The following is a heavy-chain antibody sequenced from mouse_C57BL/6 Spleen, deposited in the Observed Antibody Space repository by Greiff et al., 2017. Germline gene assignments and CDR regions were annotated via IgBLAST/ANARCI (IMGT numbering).Heavy chain of an antibody. Sequence: QVQLQQPGAALVMPGASVKLSCKASGYTFTSYWMHWVKQRPGQGLEWIGEIDPSDSYTNYNQRFKGKSTLTVDKSSSTAYMQLSSLTSEDSAVYYCARGRYYYGSSYGYFDVWGTGTTVTVSS. CDR1: GYTFTSYW. CDR2: IDPSDSYT. J-gene: IGHJ1*03. D-gene: IGHD1-1*01. V-gene: IGHV1-69*01. CDR3: ARGRYYYGSSYGYFDV.